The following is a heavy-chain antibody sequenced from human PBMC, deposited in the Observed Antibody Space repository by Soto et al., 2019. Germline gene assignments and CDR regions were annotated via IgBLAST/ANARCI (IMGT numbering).Heavy chain of an antibody. CDR2: IDPRDSYT. Sequence: PGESLKISCTGFGYTFTTFWISWVRQMPGRGLEWMGRIDPRDSYTNYSPSFQGHVTISADKSISTAYLQWGGLKASDAAMYYCARRYCSSSTCDSWFDPWGQGTLVTGSS. J-gene: IGHJ5*02. V-gene: IGHV5-10-1*01. D-gene: IGHD2-2*01. CDR1: GYTFTTFW. CDR3: ARRYCSSSTCDSWFDP.